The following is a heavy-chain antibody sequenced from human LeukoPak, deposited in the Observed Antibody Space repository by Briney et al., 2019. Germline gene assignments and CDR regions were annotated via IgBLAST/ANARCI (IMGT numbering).Heavy chain of an antibody. V-gene: IGHV4-34*01. J-gene: IGHJ6*03. D-gene: IGHD4-17*01. CDR3: ARLRAGQTVTTPSSLYYYYMDV. CDR1: GGSFSGYY. Sequence: PSETLSLTCAVYGGSFSGYYWSWIRQPPGKGLEWIGEINHSGSTNYNPSLKSRVTISVDTSKNQFSLKLSSVTAADTAVYYCARLRAGQTVTTPSSLYYYYMDVWGKGTTVTISS. CDR2: INHSGST.